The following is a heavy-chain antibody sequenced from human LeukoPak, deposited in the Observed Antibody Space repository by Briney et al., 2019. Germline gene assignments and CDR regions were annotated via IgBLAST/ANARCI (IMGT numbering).Heavy chain of an antibody. CDR2: IYSGGST. CDR3: ARWVCSPTSCYYFDY. D-gene: IGHD2-2*01. J-gene: IGHJ4*02. Sequence: GGSLRLSCAASGFTVSSNYMSWVRQAPGKGLEWVSVIYSGGSTYYADSVKGRFTISRDNVQNSLYLQMNSLRAEDTAVYYCARWVCSPTSCYYFDYWGQGTLVVVSS. CDR1: GFTVSSNY. V-gene: IGHV3-53*01.